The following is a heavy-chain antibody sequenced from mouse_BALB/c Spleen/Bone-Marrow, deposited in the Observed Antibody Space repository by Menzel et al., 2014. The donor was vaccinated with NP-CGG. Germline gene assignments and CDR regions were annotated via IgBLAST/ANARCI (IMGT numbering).Heavy chain of an antibody. Sequence: QVQLQQSGAELVRPGASVKLSCKASGYTFTSYWINWVKQRPGQGLEWIGNIYPSDSYTNYNQKFKDKATLTVDESSSTAYMQLSSPTSEDSAVYYCTRKYGPLYYFDYWGQGTTLTVSS. CDR1: GYTFTSYW. CDR2: IYPSDSYT. V-gene: IGHV1-69*02. D-gene: IGHD2-10*02. CDR3: TRKYGPLYYFDY. J-gene: IGHJ2*01.